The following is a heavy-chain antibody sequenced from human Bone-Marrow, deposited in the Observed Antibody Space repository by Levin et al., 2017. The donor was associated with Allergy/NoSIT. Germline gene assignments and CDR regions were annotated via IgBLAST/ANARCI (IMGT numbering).Heavy chain of an antibody. CDR2: ISFDGSDQ. V-gene: IGHV3-30*03. J-gene: IGHJ4*02. D-gene: IGHD3-22*01. CDR3: VAEYYDTSGFDF. CDR1: GFTFSSYA. Sequence: GESLKISCAASGFTFSSYAMHWVRQAPGKGLEWVAAISFDGSDQYYADAVRGRFSISRDNSRNTQFLQMNSLTVEDTAVYYCVAEYYDTSGFDFWGQGTVVGVSS.